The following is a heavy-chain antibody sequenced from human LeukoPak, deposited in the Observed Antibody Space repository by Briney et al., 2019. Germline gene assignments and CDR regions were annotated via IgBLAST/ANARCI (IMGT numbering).Heavy chain of an antibody. V-gene: IGHV3-9*03. Sequence: PGRSLRLSCAASGFTFDDYAMHWVRQAPGKGLEWVSGISWNSGRIGYADSVKGRFTISRDNARNSLYLQMNSLRAEDMALYYCAKAIGKSDYYYYMHVWGKGTTVTVSS. CDR3: AKAIGKSDYYYYMHV. J-gene: IGHJ6*03. CDR1: GFTFDDYA. CDR2: ISWNSGRI. D-gene: IGHD4-23*01.